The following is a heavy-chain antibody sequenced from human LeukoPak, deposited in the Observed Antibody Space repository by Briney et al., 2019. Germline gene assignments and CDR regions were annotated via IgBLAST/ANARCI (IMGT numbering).Heavy chain of an antibody. CDR2: IYYSGST. J-gene: IGHJ4*02. V-gene: IGHV4-39*01. D-gene: IGHD1-26*01. CDR1: GDSINRNTYY. CDR3: ARHYLGGNYPDYFNH. Sequence: SETLSLTCTVSGDSINRNTYYWGWIRQPPGKGLEWFGNIYYSGSTFYNPSLKSRVTISVDTSKNQFSLKLSSVTAADTALYSCARHYLGGNYPDYFNHWGQGTLVTVSS.